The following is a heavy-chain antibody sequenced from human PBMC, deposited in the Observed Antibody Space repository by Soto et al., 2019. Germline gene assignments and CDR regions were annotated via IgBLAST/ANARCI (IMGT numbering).Heavy chain of an antibody. Sequence: QLQLQESGPGLVKPLETLSLTCTVSGGSISSSSYYWGWIRQPPGKGLEWIGSIYYSGSTYYNPSLKSRVTISVDTSKNQFSLKLSSVTAADTAVYYCARLYWSLGWFDPWGQGTLVTVSS. CDR3: ARLYWSLGWFDP. J-gene: IGHJ5*02. D-gene: IGHD2-8*02. V-gene: IGHV4-39*01. CDR1: GGSISSSSYY. CDR2: IYYSGST.